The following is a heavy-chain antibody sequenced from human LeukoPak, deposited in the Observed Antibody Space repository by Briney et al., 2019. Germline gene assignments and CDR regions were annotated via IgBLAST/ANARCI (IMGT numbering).Heavy chain of an antibody. CDR3: AKDGSYYHSSGQKYYYYYMDV. D-gene: IGHD3-22*01. Sequence: QTRGSLRLSCAASGFTFSSYGMHWVRQAPGKGLEWVAFIGYDGSYKYDADSMKGRFTISRDNSKNTLYLQINSLRAEDTAVYYCAKDGSYYHSSGQKYYYYYMDVWGKGTTVTISS. CDR1: GFTFSSYG. V-gene: IGHV3-30*02. J-gene: IGHJ6*03. CDR2: IGYDGSYK.